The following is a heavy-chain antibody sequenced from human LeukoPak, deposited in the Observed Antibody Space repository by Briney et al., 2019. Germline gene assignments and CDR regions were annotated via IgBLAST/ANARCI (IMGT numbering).Heavy chain of an antibody. CDR2: IYYSGST. J-gene: IGHJ6*02. D-gene: IGHD1-14*01. Sequence: SETLSLTCTVSGGSISSSSYYWGWLRQPPGKGLEWIGSIYYSGSTYYNPSLKSRVTISVDTSENQFSLKLSSVTAADTAVYYCARQKPYPKDYYYGMDVWGQGTTVTVSS. V-gene: IGHV4-39*01. CDR1: GGSISSSSYY. CDR3: ARQKPYPKDYYYGMDV.